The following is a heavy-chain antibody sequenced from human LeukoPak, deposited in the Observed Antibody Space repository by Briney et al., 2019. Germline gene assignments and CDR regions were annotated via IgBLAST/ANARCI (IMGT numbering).Heavy chain of an antibody. Sequence: PSETLSLTCTVAGGSISSYYWSWIRQPPGKGLEWIGYIYYSGTTNYNPSLKSRVTISVDTSKNQFSLKLSSVTAADTAVYYCARGVYITAAQYGYWGQGTLVTVSS. J-gene: IGHJ4*02. D-gene: IGHD6-13*01. CDR3: ARGVYITAAQYGY. CDR2: IYYSGTT. CDR1: GGSISSYY. V-gene: IGHV4-59*01.